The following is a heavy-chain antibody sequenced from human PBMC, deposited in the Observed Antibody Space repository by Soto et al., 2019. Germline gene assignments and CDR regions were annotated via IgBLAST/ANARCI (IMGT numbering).Heavy chain of an antibody. Sequence: VASVKVSCKVSGYTLTELSMHWVRQAPGKGLEWMGGFDPEDGETIYAQKFQGRVTITADKSTSTAYMELSSLRSEDTAVYYCARDLCGGGSPYPTGYWGQGTLVTVSS. V-gene: IGHV1-24*01. CDR3: ARDLCGGGSPYPTGY. CDR1: GYTLTELS. D-gene: IGHD2-15*01. J-gene: IGHJ4*02. CDR2: FDPEDGET.